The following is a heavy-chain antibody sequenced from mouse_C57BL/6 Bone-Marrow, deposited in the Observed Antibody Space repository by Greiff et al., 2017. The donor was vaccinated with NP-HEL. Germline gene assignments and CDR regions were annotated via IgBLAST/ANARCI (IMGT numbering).Heavy chain of an antibody. Sequence: QVQLQQPGAELVKPGASVKLSCKASGYTFTSYWMHWVKQRPGRGLEWIGRIDPNSGGTKYNEKFKSKATLTVDKPSSTAYMQLSSLTSEDSAVYYFARSFYYYRSSYENFDYWGQGTTLTVSS. J-gene: IGHJ2*01. V-gene: IGHV1-72*01. D-gene: IGHD1-1*01. CDR1: GYTFTSYW. CDR3: ARSFYYYRSSYENFDY. CDR2: IDPNSGGT.